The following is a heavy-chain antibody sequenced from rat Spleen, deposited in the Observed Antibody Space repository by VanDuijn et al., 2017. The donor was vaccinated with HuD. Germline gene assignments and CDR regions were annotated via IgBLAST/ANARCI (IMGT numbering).Heavy chain of an antibody. J-gene: IGHJ2*01. CDR3: TRSTEGAFDY. V-gene: IGHV5-22*01. CDR2: ISYDGGIT. CDR1: GFTFSNYD. Sequence: EVQLVESGGGLVQPGRSMKLSCAASGFTFSNYDMAWVRQAPKKGLEWVAYISYDGGITYYRDSVKGRFTVSRDNAKSTLYLQMNSLRSEDTATYYCTRSTEGAFDYWGQGVMVTVSS. D-gene: IGHD1-10*01.